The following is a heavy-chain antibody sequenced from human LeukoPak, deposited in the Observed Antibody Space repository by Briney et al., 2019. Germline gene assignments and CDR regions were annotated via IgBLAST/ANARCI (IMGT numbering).Heavy chain of an antibody. D-gene: IGHD3-22*01. CDR1: GGSISSGGYY. J-gene: IGHJ4*02. CDR3: AREGWEVDYDSSGSIDGVDY. CDR2: IYYSGTT. Sequence: SQTLSLTCTVSGGSISSGGYYWSWIRQHPGKGLEWVGYIYYSGTTNYNPSLKSRVTISVDTSKNQLSLKLRSVTAADTAVYYCAREGWEVDYDSSGSIDGVDYWGQGTLVTVSS. V-gene: IGHV4-31*03.